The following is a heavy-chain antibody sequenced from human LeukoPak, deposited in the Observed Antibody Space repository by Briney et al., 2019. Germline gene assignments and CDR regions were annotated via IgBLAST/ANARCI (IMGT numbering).Heavy chain of an antibody. CDR1: GFTFGDYA. Sequence: QSGRSLRLSCAASGFTFGDYAMHWVRQAPGKGLEWVSGISWNSGSIGYADSVKGRFTISRDNAKNSLYLQMNSLRAEDTALYYCAKGRDKYQLLSKNWFDPWGQGTLVTVSS. CDR2: ISWNSGSI. J-gene: IGHJ5*02. CDR3: AKGRDKYQLLSKNWFDP. D-gene: IGHD2-2*01. V-gene: IGHV3-9*01.